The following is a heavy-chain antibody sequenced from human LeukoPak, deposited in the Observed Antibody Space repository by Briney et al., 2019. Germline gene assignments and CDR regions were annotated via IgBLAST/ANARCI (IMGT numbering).Heavy chain of an antibody. D-gene: IGHD4-11*01. CDR3: ARDAQRGFDYSNSLKY. CDR2: IWSDGSNR. J-gene: IGHJ4*01. V-gene: IGHV3-33*01. Sequence: GGSLRLSCVASGFIFSHYGMHWVRQAPGKGLQWVAVIWSDGSNRFYAGSVKGRFTISRDNSQNTVFLQMNSLRAEDTAMYYCARDAQRGFDYSNSLKYWGHGILVTVSS. CDR1: GFIFSHYG.